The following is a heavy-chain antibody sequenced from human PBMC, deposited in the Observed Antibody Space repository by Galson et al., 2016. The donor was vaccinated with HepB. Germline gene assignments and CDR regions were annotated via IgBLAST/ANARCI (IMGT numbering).Heavy chain of an antibody. J-gene: IGHJ4*02. CDR1: GDSVNIDTYD. CDR3: ARGQFGELQRLYYFDH. V-gene: IGHV4-61*01. Sequence: LSLTCTVSGDSVNIDTYDWSWIRQPPGKGLEWIGYIYYSVHTNYNPSLESRVTISVDTSKNQFSLKLTSVTAADTAVYYCARGQFGELQRLYYFDHWGPGTLVSVSS. CDR2: IYYSVHT. D-gene: IGHD3-10*01.